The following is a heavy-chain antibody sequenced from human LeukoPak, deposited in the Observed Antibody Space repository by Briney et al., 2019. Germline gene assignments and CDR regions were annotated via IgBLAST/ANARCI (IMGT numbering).Heavy chain of an antibody. CDR1: GFTFSGSA. D-gene: IGHD3-10*01. V-gene: IGHV3-73*01. Sequence: PGGSLRLSCAASGFTFSGSAMHWVRQASGKGLEWVCRIRSKANSYATAYAASVKGRFTISRDDSKNTAYLQMNSLKTEDTAVYYCTRHNRYSGVFDYWGQGTLVTVSS. CDR3: TRHNRYSGVFDY. J-gene: IGHJ4*02. CDR2: IRSKANSYAT.